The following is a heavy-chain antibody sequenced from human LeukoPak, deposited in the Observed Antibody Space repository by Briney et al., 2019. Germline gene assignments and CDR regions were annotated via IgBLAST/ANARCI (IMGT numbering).Heavy chain of an antibody. CDR2: IYYSGST. Sequence: MPSETLSLTCTASGGSISSYYWSWIRQPPGKGLEWIGYIYYSGSTNYNPSLKSRVTISVDTSKNQFSLKLSSVAAADTAVYYCAGIAAAGTVDWGQGTLVTVSS. CDR1: GGSISSYY. D-gene: IGHD6-13*01. J-gene: IGHJ4*02. CDR3: AGIAAAGTVD. V-gene: IGHV4-59*01.